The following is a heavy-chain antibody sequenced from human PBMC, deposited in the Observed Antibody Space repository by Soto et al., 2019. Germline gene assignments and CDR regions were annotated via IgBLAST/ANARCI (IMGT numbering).Heavy chain of an antibody. CDR3: AKSYYGPGTSVHPFDY. CDR1: GFTFSTYA. J-gene: IGHJ4*02. Sequence: PGGSLRLSCAASGFTFSTYAMSWVRQAPGKGLEWVSSISGSAGSTYYAASVKGRFTISRDNSKNTLYLEVNSLRTEDTAVYHCAKSYYGPGTSVHPFDYWGQGTLVTVSS. CDR2: ISGSAGST. V-gene: IGHV3-23*01. D-gene: IGHD3-10*01.